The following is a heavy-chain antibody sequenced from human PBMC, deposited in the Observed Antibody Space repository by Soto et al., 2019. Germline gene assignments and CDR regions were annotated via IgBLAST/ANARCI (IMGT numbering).Heavy chain of an antibody. V-gene: IGHV1-69*13. Sequence: GASVKVSCKASGGTFSSYAISWVRQAPGQGLEWMGGIIPIFGTANYAQKFQGRVTITADESTSTAYMELSSLRSEDTAVYYCARGTSGMATDWYYFDYWGQGTLVTVSS. D-gene: IGHD5-12*01. CDR1: GGTFSSYA. CDR3: ARGTSGMATDWYYFDY. J-gene: IGHJ4*02. CDR2: IIPIFGTA.